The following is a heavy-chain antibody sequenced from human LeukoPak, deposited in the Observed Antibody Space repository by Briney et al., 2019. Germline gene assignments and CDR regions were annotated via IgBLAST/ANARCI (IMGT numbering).Heavy chain of an antibody. CDR1: GFTFSSYS. V-gene: IGHV3-21*01. D-gene: IGHD3-22*01. CDR2: ISSSSSYI. J-gene: IGHJ6*03. Sequence: GGSLRLSCAASGFTFSSYSMNWVRQAPGKGLEWVSSISSSSSYIYYADSVKGRFTISRDNAKNSLYLQMNSLRAEDTAVYYCARKPPDSSDYYGPHYYHYMDVWGKGTTVTVSS. CDR3: ARKPPDSSDYYGPHYYHYMDV.